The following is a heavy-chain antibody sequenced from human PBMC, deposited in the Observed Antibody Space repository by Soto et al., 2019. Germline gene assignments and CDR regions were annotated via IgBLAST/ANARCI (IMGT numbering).Heavy chain of an antibody. CDR3: ARDPGDLNYHDSSGTPFDY. CDR1: GYTFTSYG. J-gene: IGHJ4*02. V-gene: IGHV1-18*01. Sequence: ASVKVSCKASGYTFTSYGISWVRQAPGQGLEWMGWISAYNGNTNYAQKLQGRVTMTTDTSTSTAYMELRSLRSDDTAVYYCARDPGDLNYHDSSGTPFDYWGQGTLVTVSS. D-gene: IGHD3-22*01. CDR2: ISAYNGNT.